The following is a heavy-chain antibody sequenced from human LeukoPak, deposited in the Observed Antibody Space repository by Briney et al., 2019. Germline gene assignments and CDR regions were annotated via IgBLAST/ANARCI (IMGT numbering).Heavy chain of an antibody. Sequence: ASVKVSCKASGYAFIDYAINWVRQAPGQGLEWMGWINTNTGNPTYAQGFTGRFVFSLDTSVSTAYLQISSLKAEDTAVYYCARGYCSGGSCHTLDCWGQGTLVTVSS. CDR2: INTNTGNP. CDR1: GYAFIDYA. V-gene: IGHV7-4-1*02. J-gene: IGHJ4*02. CDR3: ARGYCSGGSCHTLDC. D-gene: IGHD2-15*01.